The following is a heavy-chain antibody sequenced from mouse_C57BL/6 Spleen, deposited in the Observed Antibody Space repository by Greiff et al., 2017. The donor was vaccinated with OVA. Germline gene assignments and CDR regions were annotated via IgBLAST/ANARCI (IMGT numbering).Heavy chain of an antibody. V-gene: IGHV14-2*01. CDR1: GFNIKDYY. J-gene: IGHJ3*01. CDR2: IDPEDGET. Sequence: VQLQQSGAELVKPGASVELSCTASGFNIKDYYMNWVKQRTEQGLEWIGRIDPEDGETKYAPKLQGKATITADTSSNTAYLQLSSLTSEDTAVYYCARSGGSRSWFAYWGQGTLVTVSA. D-gene: IGHD1-1*01. CDR3: ARSGGSRSWFAY.